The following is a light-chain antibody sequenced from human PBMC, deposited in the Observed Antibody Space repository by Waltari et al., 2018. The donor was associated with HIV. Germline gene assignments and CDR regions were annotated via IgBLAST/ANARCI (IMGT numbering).Light chain of an antibody. CDR2: DVS. J-gene: IGLJ1*01. Sequence: QSALTQPASVSGSPGQSITISCTGTSSDVGGYNYVSWYQQHPGKAPKLMIYDVSKRPSGVSKRFSGTKSANTASLTISGLQAEDEADYYCSSYTSSSTLYVFGTGTKVTVL. CDR3: SSYTSSSTLYV. CDR1: SSDVGGYNY. V-gene: IGLV2-14*03.